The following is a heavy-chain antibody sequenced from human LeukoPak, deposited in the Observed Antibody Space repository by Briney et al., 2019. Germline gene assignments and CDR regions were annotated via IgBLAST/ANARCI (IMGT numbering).Heavy chain of an antibody. CDR1: GFTFSSYW. J-gene: IGHJ4*02. D-gene: IGHD6-13*01. CDR2: IKEDGSQK. CDR3: VRIAAAGRGSDY. Sequence: GGSLRLSCAASGFTFSSYWMSWVRQAPGKGLEWVATIKEDGSQKYYVDSVKGRFTISRDSAKSSLDLQMNSLRAEDTAVYYCVRIAAAGRGSDYWGQGTLVTVSS. V-gene: IGHV3-7*04.